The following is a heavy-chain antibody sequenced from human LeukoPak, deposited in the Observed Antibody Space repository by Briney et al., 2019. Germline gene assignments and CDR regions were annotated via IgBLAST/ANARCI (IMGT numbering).Heavy chain of an antibody. CDR1: GFTFSNYA. Sequence: GGSLRLSCAGSGFTFSNYAMSWVRQTRGKGLEWVSSISGSGGNTYYRGSVKGRFTISRDSSKNTVYLQMNSLRAEDTAIYLCAKGPAANSYGSFDYWGQGTLVTVSS. V-gene: IGHV3-23*01. CDR3: AKGPAANSYGSFDY. J-gene: IGHJ4*02. CDR2: ISGSGGNT. D-gene: IGHD5-18*01.